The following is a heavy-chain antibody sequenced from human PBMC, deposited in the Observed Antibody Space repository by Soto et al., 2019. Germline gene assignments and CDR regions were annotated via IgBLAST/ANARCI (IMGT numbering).Heavy chain of an antibody. J-gene: IGHJ6*02. CDR1: GYTFTRSG. D-gene: IGHD5-12*01. CDR3: AREGVAPYYYYGMDV. Sequence: ASVKVSCKASGYTFTRSGISWVRQAPGQGLEWMGWISTYNGDTNYAQTFQGRVTMTTDTSTSTVHMEVRSLRSDDTAVYYCAREGVAPYYYYGMDVWGQGTPVTSP. CDR2: ISTYNGDT. V-gene: IGHV1-18*01.